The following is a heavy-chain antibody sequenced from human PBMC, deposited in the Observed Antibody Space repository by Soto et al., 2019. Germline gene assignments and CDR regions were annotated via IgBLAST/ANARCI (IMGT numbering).Heavy chain of an antibody. CDR2: IYYSGST. D-gene: IGHD3-10*01. Sequence: SLTCTVSGGSISSSSYYWGWIRQPPGKGLEWIGSIYYSGSTYYNPSLKSRVTISVDTSKNQFSLKLSSVTAADTAVYYCARHGGFTMAFWNFDYWGQGTLVTVSS. CDR3: ARHGGFTMAFWNFDY. CDR1: GGSISSSSYY. J-gene: IGHJ4*02. V-gene: IGHV4-39*01.